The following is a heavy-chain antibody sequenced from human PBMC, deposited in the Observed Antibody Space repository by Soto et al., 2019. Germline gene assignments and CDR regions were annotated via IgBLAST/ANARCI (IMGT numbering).Heavy chain of an antibody. CDR1: GDSVSSNSAA. D-gene: IGHD6-13*01. Sequence: PWQALSRTCAISGDSVSSNSAAWNWIRQSPSRGLEWLGRTYYRSKWYNDYAVSVKSRITINPDTSKNQFSLQLNSVTPEDTAVYYCAREYSSSGVYYYYGMDVWGQGTTVTLSS. CDR3: AREYSSSGVYYYYGMDV. V-gene: IGHV6-1*01. J-gene: IGHJ6*02. CDR2: TYYRSKWYN.